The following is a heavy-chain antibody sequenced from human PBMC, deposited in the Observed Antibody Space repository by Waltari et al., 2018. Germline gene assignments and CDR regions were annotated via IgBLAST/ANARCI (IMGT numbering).Heavy chain of an antibody. J-gene: IGHJ4*02. D-gene: IGHD3-3*01. CDR1: GFTFSSYA. V-gene: IGHV3-23*01. CDR3: AKDRREYDFWTSFAY. Sequence: EVQLLESGGGLVQPGGSLRLSCAASGFTFSSYAMSWVRQAPGKGLEWVSAISGSGGSTYYADSVKGRFTISRDNSKNTLYLQVNSLRAEDTAVYYCAKDRREYDFWTSFAYWGQGTLVTVSS. CDR2: ISGSGGST.